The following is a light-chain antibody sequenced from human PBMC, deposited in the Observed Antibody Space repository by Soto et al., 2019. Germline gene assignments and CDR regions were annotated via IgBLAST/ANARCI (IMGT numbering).Light chain of an antibody. V-gene: IGKV1-9*01. J-gene: IGKJ5*01. CDR2: DAS. Sequence: DIQLTQSPSFLSASVGDRVTITCRASQGISSFLAWYQEKPGEAPKLLIYDASTLQSGVPSRFSGSGSGTEFTLTISSLQPEDFATSYCQQLDSYPITFGQGTRLEIK. CDR1: QGISSF. CDR3: QQLDSYPIT.